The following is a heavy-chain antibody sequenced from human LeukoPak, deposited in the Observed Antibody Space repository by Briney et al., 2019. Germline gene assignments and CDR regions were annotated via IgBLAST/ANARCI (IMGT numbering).Heavy chain of an antibody. J-gene: IGHJ3*02. CDR3: AQSRGAFDI. D-gene: IGHD3-10*01. CDR2: LYSSGTT. V-gene: IGHV3-53*01. Sequence: QPGGSLRLSCAASGLPVSASYMNWVRQAPGKGLEWVSVLYSSGTTYYADSAKGRFTISRDNSKNMLYLQLNSLRAEDTAIYYCAQSRGAFDIWGQGTMVTVSS. CDR1: GLPVSASY.